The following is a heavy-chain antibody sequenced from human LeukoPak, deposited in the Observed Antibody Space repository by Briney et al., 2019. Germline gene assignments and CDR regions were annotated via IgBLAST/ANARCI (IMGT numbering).Heavy chain of an antibody. V-gene: IGHV4-59*08. CDR3: ARRSGYYYGVDV. CDR2: IYYSGST. Sequence: SETLSLTCTVSGGSISSYYWSWIWQPPGKGLEWIGYIYYSGSTNYNPSLKSRVTISLDTSNNQFSLKLSSVTAADTAVYYCARRSGYYYGVDVWGQGTTVTVSS. CDR1: GGSISSYY. J-gene: IGHJ6*02.